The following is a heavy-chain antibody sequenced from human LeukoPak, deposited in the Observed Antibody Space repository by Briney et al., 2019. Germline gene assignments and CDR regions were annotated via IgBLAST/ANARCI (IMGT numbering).Heavy chain of an antibody. CDR2: IYPGDSET. D-gene: IGHD4/OR15-4a*01. Sequence: GESLKISCTGSGYSFSNHFIGGGRPMPGKGLGWVGIIYPGDSETRYSTPFQGHITISAAKSTSTAYAPWSSLKASDTSMYYCVIQLTDFDYWGQGTLVTVSS. CDR1: GYSFSNHF. J-gene: IGHJ4*02. V-gene: IGHV5-51*01. CDR3: VIQLTDFDY.